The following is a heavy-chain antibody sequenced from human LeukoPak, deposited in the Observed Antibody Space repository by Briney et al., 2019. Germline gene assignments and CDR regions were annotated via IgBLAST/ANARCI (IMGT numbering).Heavy chain of an antibody. D-gene: IGHD6-13*01. J-gene: IGHJ5*02. V-gene: IGHV3-23*01. CDR3: AKGSAAAGTGIDP. CDR2: ISGSGGST. Sequence: PGGSLRLSCAASGFTFSSYAVSWVRQPPGKGLEWVSAISGSGGSTYYADSVKDRFTISRDNSKNTLYLQMNSLRAEDTAVYYCAKGSAAAGTGIDPWGQGTLVTVSS. CDR1: GFTFSSYA.